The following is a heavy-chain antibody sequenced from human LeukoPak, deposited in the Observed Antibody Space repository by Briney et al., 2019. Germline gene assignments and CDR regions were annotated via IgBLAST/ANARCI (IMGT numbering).Heavy chain of an antibody. CDR3: ARDPKSQLLLDY. CDR2: INPYSGAI. D-gene: IGHD2-2*01. Sequence: ASVKVSCKSSGFTFTDEYIHWVRQAPGQGLEWMGWINPYSGAINYAQKFQGRVTLTKDTSIITAYMELSRLTSGDTAVYYCARDPKSQLLLDYWGQGTLVTVSS. J-gene: IGHJ4*02. V-gene: IGHV1-2*02. CDR1: GFTFTDEY.